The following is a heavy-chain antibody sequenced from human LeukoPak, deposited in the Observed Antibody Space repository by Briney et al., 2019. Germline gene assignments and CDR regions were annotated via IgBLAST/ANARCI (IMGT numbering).Heavy chain of an antibody. CDR1: GGSFSGYY. V-gene: IGHV4-34*01. CDR2: INHSGST. J-gene: IGHJ3*02. Sequence: PSETLPLTCAVYGGSFSGYYWSWIRQPPGKGLEWIGEINHSGSTNYNPSLKSRVTISVDTSKNQFSLKLSSVTAADTAVYYCASPPEGSGSDDAFDIWGQGTMVTVSS. CDR3: ASPPEGSGSDDAFDI. D-gene: IGHD3-10*01.